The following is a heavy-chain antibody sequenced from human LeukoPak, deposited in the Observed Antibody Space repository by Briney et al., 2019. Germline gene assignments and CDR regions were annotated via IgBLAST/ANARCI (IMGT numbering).Heavy chain of an antibody. CDR2: IYHSGGT. Sequence: SETLSLTCAVSGGSISSGGYSWSWIRQPPGKGLEWIGYIYHSGGTYYNPSLKSRVTISVDRSKNQFSLKLSSVTAADTAVYYCASLNYYDSSGYYRSYNWFDPWGQGTLVTVSS. V-gene: IGHV4-30-2*01. D-gene: IGHD3-22*01. CDR1: GGSISSGGYS. CDR3: ASLNYYDSSGYYRSYNWFDP. J-gene: IGHJ5*02.